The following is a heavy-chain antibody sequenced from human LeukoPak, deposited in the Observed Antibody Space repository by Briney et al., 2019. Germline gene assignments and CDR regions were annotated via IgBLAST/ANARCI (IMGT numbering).Heavy chain of an antibody. CDR3: AGDYYDSSGYYPLCRY. D-gene: IGHD3-22*01. Sequence: ASVKVSCKASGYTFTGYYMHWVRQAPGQGLEWMGWINPNSGGTNYAQKFQGRVTMTRDTSISTAYMELSRLRSDDTAVYYCAGDYYDSSGYYPLCRYWGQGTLVTVSS. V-gene: IGHV1-2*02. CDR2: INPNSGGT. CDR1: GYTFTGYY. J-gene: IGHJ4*02.